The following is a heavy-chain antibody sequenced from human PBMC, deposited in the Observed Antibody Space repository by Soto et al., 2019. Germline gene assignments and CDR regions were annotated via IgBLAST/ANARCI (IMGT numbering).Heavy chain of an antibody. CDR1: GFTFSSYA. D-gene: IGHD3-3*01. V-gene: IGHV3-23*01. J-gene: IGHJ6*03. Sequence: PGGSLRLSCAASGFTFSSYAMSWVRQAPGKGLEWVSAISGSGGSTYYADSVKGRFTISRDNSKNTLYLQMNSLRAEDTAVYYCAKDFGEAYYYYYMDVWGKGTTVPVSS. CDR3: AKDFGEAYYYYYMDV. CDR2: ISGSGGST.